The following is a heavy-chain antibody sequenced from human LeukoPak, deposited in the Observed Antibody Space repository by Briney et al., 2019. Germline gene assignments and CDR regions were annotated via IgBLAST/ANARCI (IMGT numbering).Heavy chain of an antibody. J-gene: IGHJ4*02. Sequence: PSETLSLTCTVSGGSISSSNWWSWVRQPPGKGLEWIGETYHTGSTNYNPSLKSRVTISVDKSKNQFSLRLTSVTAADTAVYYCASLTRPHSYWGQGTLVTVSS. V-gene: IGHV4-4*02. CDR3: ASLTRPHSY. CDR2: TYHTGST. CDR1: GGSISSSNW.